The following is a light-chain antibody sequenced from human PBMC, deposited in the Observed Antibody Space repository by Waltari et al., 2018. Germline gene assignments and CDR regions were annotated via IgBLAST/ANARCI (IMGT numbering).Light chain of an antibody. Sequence: QSALAQPASVSGSPGQSVTISCTATGSHVGGYNYVSWYQQHPGKVPKSIIYDVSLRPSGISSRFSGSKSGNTASLTISGLQAEDEADYYCGSYSGTTTYVFGTGTYVTVL. CDR1: GSHVGGYNY. V-gene: IGLV2-14*03. CDR3: GSYSGTTTYV. J-gene: IGLJ1*01. CDR2: DVS.